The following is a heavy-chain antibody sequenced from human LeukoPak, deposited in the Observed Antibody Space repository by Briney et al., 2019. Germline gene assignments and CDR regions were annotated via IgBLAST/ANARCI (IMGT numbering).Heavy chain of an antibody. J-gene: IGHJ2*01. D-gene: IGHD4-17*01. CDR2: ISSSSSYI. Sequence: PGGSLRLSCAASGFTFSSYSMNWVRQAPGKGLEWVSSISSSSSYIYYADSVKGRLTISRDNAKNSLYLQMSSLRAEDTAVYYCATQHRHYGDPGYFDLWGRGTLVTVSS. CDR1: GFTFSSYS. V-gene: IGHV3-21*01. CDR3: ATQHRHYGDPGYFDL.